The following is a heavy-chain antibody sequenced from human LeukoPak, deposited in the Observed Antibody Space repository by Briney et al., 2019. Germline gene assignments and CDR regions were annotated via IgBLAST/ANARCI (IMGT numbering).Heavy chain of an antibody. CDR1: GFTFSSYA. V-gene: IGHV3-23*01. CDR2: ISGSGGST. CDR3: AKGPYRYGYGYGVLDY. J-gene: IGHJ4*02. D-gene: IGHD5-18*01. Sequence: PGGSLRLSCAAAGFTFSSYAMSWVRQAPGKGLEWVSAISGSGGSTYYADSVKGRFTISRDNSKNTLYLQMNSLRAEDTAVYYCAKGPYRYGYGYGVLDYWGQGTLVTVSS.